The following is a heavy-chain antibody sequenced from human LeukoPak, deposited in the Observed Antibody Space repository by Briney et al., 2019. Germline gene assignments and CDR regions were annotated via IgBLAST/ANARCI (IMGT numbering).Heavy chain of an antibody. CDR3: ATVGAHYSFDY. CDR1: GGSISNYY. D-gene: IGHD4/OR15-4a*01. V-gene: IGHV4-4*07. J-gene: IGHJ4*02. CDR2: VYTSGST. Sequence: PSETLSLTCTVSGGSISNYYWTWMRQPAGKGLEWIGRVYTSGSTHYNPSLKSRVTMSVDTSKNQFSLKLSSVTAAETAMYYCATVGAHYSFDYWGQGTLVTVSS.